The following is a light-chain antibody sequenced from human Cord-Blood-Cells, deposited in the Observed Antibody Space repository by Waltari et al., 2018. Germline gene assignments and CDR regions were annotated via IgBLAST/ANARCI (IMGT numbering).Light chain of an antibody. Sequence: QSALTQPPSVSGSPGQSVTISCTGTSSDVGSDNRVSWYQQPPGTAPKLMIYEVSNRPSGVPDRFSGSKSGNPASLTISGLQAEDEADYYCSSYTSSSTVVFGGGTKLTVL. CDR3: SSYTSSSTVV. CDR1: SSDVGSDNR. J-gene: IGLJ2*01. V-gene: IGLV2-18*02. CDR2: EVS.